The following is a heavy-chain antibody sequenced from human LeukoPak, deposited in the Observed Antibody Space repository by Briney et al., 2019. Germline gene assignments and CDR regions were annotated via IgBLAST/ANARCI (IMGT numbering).Heavy chain of an antibody. CDR1: GFTFSSYT. CDR2: ISSRSSYI. J-gene: IGHJ3*02. CDR3: ARPPIFGAEGAFDI. Sequence: GGSLRLSCAASGFTFSSYTMNWVRQAPGKGLEWVSSISSRSSYIYYADLVKGRITISRDNAKNSLYLQMNSLRAEDTAVYYCARPPIFGAEGAFDIWGQGTMVTVSS. D-gene: IGHD3-3*01. V-gene: IGHV3-21*01.